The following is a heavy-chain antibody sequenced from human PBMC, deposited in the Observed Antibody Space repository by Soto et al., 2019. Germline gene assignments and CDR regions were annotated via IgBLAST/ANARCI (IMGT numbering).Heavy chain of an antibody. V-gene: IGHV3-15*01. D-gene: IGHD2-2*01. J-gene: IGHJ4*01. CDR2: IKSKSAGGTT. CDR3: AGAESTDTAYFSLY. Sequence: GGSLRLSCAASGFTFSDAWMSWVRQAPGKGLDWVGRIKSKSAGGTTEYAAPVRGRFTISRDASNGFAYLQMNSLRTEDSAVYYCAGAESTDTAYFSLYWGHGTLVTVS. CDR1: GFTFSDAW.